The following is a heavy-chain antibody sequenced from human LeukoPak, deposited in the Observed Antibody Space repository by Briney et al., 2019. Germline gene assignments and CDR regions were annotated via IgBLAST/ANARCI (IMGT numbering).Heavy chain of an antibody. J-gene: IGHJ6*03. CDR3: ARTAYSSGWYPLLNYMDV. Sequence: GGSLRLSCAASGFTVSSNYMSWVRQAPGKGLEWVSVIYSGGSTYYADSVKGRFTISRDNSKNTLYLQMNSLRAEDTAVYYCARTAYSSGWYPLLNYMDVWGKGTTVTVSS. V-gene: IGHV3-53*01. D-gene: IGHD6-19*01. CDR1: GFTVSSNY. CDR2: IYSGGST.